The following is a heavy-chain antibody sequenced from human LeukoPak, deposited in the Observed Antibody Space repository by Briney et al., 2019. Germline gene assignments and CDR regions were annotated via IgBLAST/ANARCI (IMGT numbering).Heavy chain of an antibody. D-gene: IGHD3-16*01. V-gene: IGHV4-34*01. CDR3: ARASMISGGYFDY. Sequence: RPSETLSLTCAVYGGSFSGYYWSWIRQPPGKGLEWIGSIYHSGSTYYNPSLKSRVTISVDTSKNQFSLKLSSVTAADTAVYYCARASMISGGYFDYWGQGTLVTVSS. CDR1: GGSFSGYY. J-gene: IGHJ4*02. CDR2: IYHSGST.